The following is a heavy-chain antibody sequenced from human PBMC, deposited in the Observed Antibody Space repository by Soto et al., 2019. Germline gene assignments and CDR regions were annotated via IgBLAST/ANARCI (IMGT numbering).Heavy chain of an antibody. D-gene: IGHD3-22*01. V-gene: IGHV1-2*04. CDR3: ARGKFYDSTAYYLDY. J-gene: IGHJ4*02. CDR1: GYTFSDSY. Sequence: GASVKVSCKASGYTFSDSYLHWVRQAPGQGLEWMGWINPNRGVTNYAQKFQGWVTMTSDTFISTAYLELSRLKSDDTAIYYCARGKFYDSTAYYLDYWGQGTLVTVSS. CDR2: INPNRGVT.